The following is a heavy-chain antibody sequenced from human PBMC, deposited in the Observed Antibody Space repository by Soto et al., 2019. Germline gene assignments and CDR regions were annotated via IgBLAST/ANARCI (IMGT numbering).Heavy chain of an antibody. CDR1: GFTFSSYS. Sequence: EVQLVESGGGLVQPGGSLRLSCVDSGFTFSSYSMSWVRQAPVKGLEWVGNIKQDGSEENYVDSVKGRFTISRDNAKNSMYRKINSLRAGDTAVYYCARIAASGRGWDVWGQGTTVVVS. CDR3: ARIAASGRGWDV. D-gene: IGHD6-13*01. V-gene: IGHV3-7*01. J-gene: IGHJ6*02. CDR2: IKQDGSEE.